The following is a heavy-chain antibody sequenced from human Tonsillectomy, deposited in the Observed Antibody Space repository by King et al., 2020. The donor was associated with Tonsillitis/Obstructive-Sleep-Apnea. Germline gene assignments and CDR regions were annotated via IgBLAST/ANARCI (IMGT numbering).Heavy chain of an antibody. CDR2: ISAYNGNT. Sequence: HVQLVESGAEVKKPGASVKVSCKASGYTFTSYGISWVRPAPGQGLEWMGWISAYNGNTNYAQKLQGRVTMTTDTSTSTAYMELRSLRSDDTAVYYCARGGYCSSTSCYRRHYFDYWGQGTLVTVSS. V-gene: IGHV1-18*01. J-gene: IGHJ4*02. CDR1: GYTFTSYG. CDR3: ARGGYCSSTSCYRRHYFDY. D-gene: IGHD2-2*01.